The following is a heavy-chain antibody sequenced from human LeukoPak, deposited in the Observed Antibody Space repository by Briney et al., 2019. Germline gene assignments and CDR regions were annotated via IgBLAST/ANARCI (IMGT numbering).Heavy chain of an antibody. J-gene: IGHJ6*02. CDR1: GFTFSSYG. V-gene: IGHV3-30*18. D-gene: IGHD3-10*01. Sequence: PGGSLRLSCAGSGFTFSSYGMHWVRQAPGKGLEWVAVISYDGSNKYYADSVKGRFTISRDNSKNTLYLQMNSLRAEDTAVYYCAKDLGDTMVRGVLYYYYGMDVWGQGTTVTVSS. CDR2: ISYDGSNK. CDR3: AKDLGDTMVRGVLYYYYGMDV.